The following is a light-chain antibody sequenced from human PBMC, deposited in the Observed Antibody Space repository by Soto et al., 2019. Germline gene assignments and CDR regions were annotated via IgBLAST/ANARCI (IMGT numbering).Light chain of an antibody. CDR3: HAYDSNALV. CDR2: EDS. V-gene: IGLV6-57*04. CDR1: SGGIASNS. J-gene: IGLJ2*01. Sequence: NFMLTQPHSVSESPGKTVIISCTRSSGGIASNSVQWYQQRPGSAPTTVIYEDSQRPSGVPYRFSGSTDGSSNSASLTSSGLETEAEADYYCHAYDSNALVFGGGTKLTVL.